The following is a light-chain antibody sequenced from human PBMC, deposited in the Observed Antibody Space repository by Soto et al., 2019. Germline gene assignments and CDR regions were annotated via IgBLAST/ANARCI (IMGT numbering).Light chain of an antibody. CDR3: QQYDEWPLT. CDR1: QNVKTR. Sequence: EKVMTQSPATLSVSPGERATLSCRASQNVKTRLAWYQQKPGQAPRLLIYDAFTRATGIPARFSGSASGKECTLTISSLQSEDFAVYYCQQYDEWPLTFGGGTKVEIK. CDR2: DAF. J-gene: IGKJ4*01. V-gene: IGKV3-15*01.